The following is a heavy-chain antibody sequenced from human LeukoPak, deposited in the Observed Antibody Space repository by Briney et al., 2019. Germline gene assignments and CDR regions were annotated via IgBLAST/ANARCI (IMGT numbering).Heavy chain of an antibody. D-gene: IGHD3-10*01. CDR3: ARDFSWFGELLWPGY. Sequence: SVKVSCKVSGYTLAEISVHWVRQAPGKGLEWMGGFDPEDGEAVYAQKFQGRVTMTEDTSTDTAYMDLSRLRPDDTAVYYCARDFSWFGELLWPGYWGQGTLVTVSS. CDR2: FDPEDGEA. CDR1: GYTLAEIS. V-gene: IGHV1-24*01. J-gene: IGHJ4*02.